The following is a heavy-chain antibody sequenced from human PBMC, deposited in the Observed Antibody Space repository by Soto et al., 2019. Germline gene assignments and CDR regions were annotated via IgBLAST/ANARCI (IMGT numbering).Heavy chain of an antibody. CDR2: IYATGTT. CDR3: VSSLNYDFWRDGGRHFYFDY. CDR1: GASISGFY. V-gene: IGHV4-4*07. J-gene: IGHJ4*02. Sequence: QVQLQESGPGLAKPSETLSLTCTVSGASISGFYWSWIRKSAGKGLEWIGRIYATGTTDYNPSLKSRVMMSVDTSKKQFSLKLRSVTAADTAVYYCVSSLNYDFWRDGGRHFYFDYWGRGILATVSS. D-gene: IGHD3-3*01.